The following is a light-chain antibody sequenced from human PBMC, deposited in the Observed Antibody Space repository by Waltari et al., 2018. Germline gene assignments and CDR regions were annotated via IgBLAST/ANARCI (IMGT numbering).Light chain of an antibody. CDR1: SSDVGCYNY. J-gene: IGLJ3*02. CDR2: DVS. V-gene: IGLV2-14*03. CDR3: SSYTSSSTLDWV. Sequence: QSALTQPASVSGSPGQSITISCTGTSSDVGCYNYVSWYQQHPGKAPKLMIYDVSNRPSGVSNRFSGSKSGNTASLTISGLQAEDEADYYCSSYTSSSTLDWVLGGGTKLTVL.